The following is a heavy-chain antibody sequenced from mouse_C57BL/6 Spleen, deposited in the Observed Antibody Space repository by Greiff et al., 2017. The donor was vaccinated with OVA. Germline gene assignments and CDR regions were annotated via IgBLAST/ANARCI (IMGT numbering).Heavy chain of an antibody. CDR3: ARSAQIRREPGFAY. D-gene: IGHD3-2*02. CDR1: GYTFNDYY. Sequence: VQLQQSGPELVKPGASVKISCKASGYTFNDYYMTWVKQSHGKSLEWIGDINPNNGGTSYNQKFKGKATLTVDKSSSTAYMELRSLTSEGSAVYYCARSAQIRREPGFAYWGQGTLVTVSA. CDR2: INPNNGGT. J-gene: IGHJ3*01. V-gene: IGHV1-26*01.